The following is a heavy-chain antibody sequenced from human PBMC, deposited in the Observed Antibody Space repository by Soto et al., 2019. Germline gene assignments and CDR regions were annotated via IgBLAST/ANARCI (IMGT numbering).Heavy chain of an antibody. CDR2: MYHSGSM. CDR1: GGSISSSSYS. CDR3: ARVPDY. D-gene: IGHD2-2*01. J-gene: IGHJ4*02. Sequence: SETLSLTCTVPGGSISSSSYSWGWIRQPPGKGLEWIGYMYHSGSMYYNPSLKSRVTISIDRSKNQFSLKLSSVTAADTAVYYCARVPDYWGQGILVTVSS. V-gene: IGHV4-30-2*01.